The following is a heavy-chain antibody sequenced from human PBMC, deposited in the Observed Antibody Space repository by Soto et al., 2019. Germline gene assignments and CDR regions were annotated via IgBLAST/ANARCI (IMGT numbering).Heavy chain of an antibody. D-gene: IGHD3-22*01. CDR1: GGSISCGDYS. CDR3: AGSGYYDDFDS. V-gene: IGHV4-30-2*01. Sequence: SETLSLTCAVSGGSISCGDYSWSWIRQPPGKGLEWIGYIYHSGSTYYNPSLKSRLTISVDRSKNQFSLKLSSVTTADTAVYYCAGSGYYDDFDSWGQGTLVTVSS. J-gene: IGHJ4*02. CDR2: IYHSGST.